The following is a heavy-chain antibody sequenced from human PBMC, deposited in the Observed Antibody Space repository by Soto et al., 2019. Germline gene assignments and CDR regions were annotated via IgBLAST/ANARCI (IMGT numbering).Heavy chain of an antibody. CDR1: GYTFTSYG. V-gene: IGHV1-18*01. CDR3: ARDYGSGSYYIEDDAFDI. J-gene: IGHJ3*02. Sequence: ASVKVSCKASGYTFTSYGISWVRQAPGQGLEWMGWISAYNGNTNYAQKLQGRVTMTTDTSTRTAYMELRSLRSDDTAVYYCARDYGSGSYYIEDDAFDIWGQGTMVTVSS. D-gene: IGHD3-10*01. CDR2: ISAYNGNT.